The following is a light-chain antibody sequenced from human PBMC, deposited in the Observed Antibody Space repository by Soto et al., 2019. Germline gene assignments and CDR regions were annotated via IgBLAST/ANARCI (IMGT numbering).Light chain of an antibody. CDR2: DAS. Sequence: EIVLTQSPATLSLSPGERATLSCRASRSVSSYLAWYQQKPGQAPRLLIYDASNRATGIPARFSGSGSGTDFNLTISSLEPEDFAVYYCQQRSNWPPLYTFGQGTKLEIK. CDR1: RSVSSY. CDR3: QQRSNWPPLYT. J-gene: IGKJ2*01. V-gene: IGKV3-11*01.